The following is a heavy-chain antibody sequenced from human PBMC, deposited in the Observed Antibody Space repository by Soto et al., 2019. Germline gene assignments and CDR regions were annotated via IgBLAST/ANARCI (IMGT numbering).Heavy chain of an antibody. CDR2: IYYSGST. J-gene: IGHJ4*02. Sequence: SETLSLTCTVSGGSISSYYWSWIRQPPGKGLEWIGYIYYSGSTNYSPSLKSRVTTSVDTSKNQFSLKLTSVTAADTAVYYCARATYYYDRSGYLYYFDYWGQGILVTVSS. V-gene: IGHV4-59*01. D-gene: IGHD3-22*01. CDR1: GGSISSYY. CDR3: ARATYYYDRSGYLYYFDY.